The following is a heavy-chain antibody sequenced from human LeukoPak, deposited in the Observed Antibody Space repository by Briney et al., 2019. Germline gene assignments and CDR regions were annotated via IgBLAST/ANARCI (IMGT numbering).Heavy chain of an antibody. CDR1: GFTFSSYG. CDR3: AKDQEPISSSCPLDY. D-gene: IGHD6-13*01. Sequence: GGSLRLSCAASGFTFSSYGMHWVRQAPGKGLEWVAVISYDGSNKYYADSVKGRFTISRDNSKNTLYLQMNSLRAEDTAVYYCAKDQEPISSSCPLDYWGQGTLVTVSS. CDR2: ISYDGSNK. V-gene: IGHV3-30*18. J-gene: IGHJ4*02.